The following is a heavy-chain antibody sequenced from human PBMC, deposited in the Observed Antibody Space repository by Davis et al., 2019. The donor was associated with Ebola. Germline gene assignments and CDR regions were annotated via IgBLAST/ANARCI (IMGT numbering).Heavy chain of an antibody. Sequence: ASVKVSCKTSGYTFTNYGITWVRQAPGQGLEWMGIINPGGGSTTYSQKFQGRVTMTRDRSTSTVDMQLSSLRSEDTAIYYCARTRIEAAIVYIYYGMDAWGEGTTVTVSS. CDR2: INPGGGST. D-gene: IGHD5-12*01. V-gene: IGHV1-46*01. J-gene: IGHJ6*04. CDR3: ARTRIEAAIVYIYYGMDA. CDR1: GYTFTNYG.